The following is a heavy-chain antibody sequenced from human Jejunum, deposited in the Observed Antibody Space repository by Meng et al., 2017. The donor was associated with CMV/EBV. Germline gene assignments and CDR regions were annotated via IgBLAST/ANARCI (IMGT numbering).Heavy chain of an antibody. Sequence: VGSGFVLDAFAMHWVRQVPGKGLEWVSSISWNSDRIDYAGPVKGRFTISRDNARNSLYVQMNSLKPEDTALYFCAKDVGAYAGFETWGQGTTVTVSS. CDR3: AKDVGAYAGFET. V-gene: IGHV3-9*01. CDR1: GFVLDAFA. J-gene: IGHJ3*02. CDR2: ISWNSDRI. D-gene: IGHD4-23*01.